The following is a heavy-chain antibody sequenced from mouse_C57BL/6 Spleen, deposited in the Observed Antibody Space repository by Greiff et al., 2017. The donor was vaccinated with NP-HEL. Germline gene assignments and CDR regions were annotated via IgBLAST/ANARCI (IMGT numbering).Heavy chain of an antibody. D-gene: IGHD2-1*01. Sequence: EVKLMESGEGLVKPGGSLKLSCAASGFTFSSYAMSWVRQTPEKRLEWVAYISSGGDYIYYADTVKGRFTISRDNARNTLYLQMSSLKSEDTAMYYCTRAGGGNYEDAMDYWGQGTSVTVSS. J-gene: IGHJ4*01. CDR3: TRAGGGNYEDAMDY. V-gene: IGHV5-9-1*02. CDR2: ISSGGDYI. CDR1: GFTFSSYA.